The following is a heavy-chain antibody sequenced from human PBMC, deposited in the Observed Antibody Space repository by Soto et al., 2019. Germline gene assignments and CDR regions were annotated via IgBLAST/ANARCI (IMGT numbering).Heavy chain of an antibody. CDR1: GFTFSSYA. V-gene: IGHV3-23*01. D-gene: IGHD6-13*01. CDR3: AKDQLGQQLKLYYFDY. Sequence: GGSLRLSCAASGFTFSSYAMSWVRQAPGKGLEWVSAISGSGGSTYYADSVKGRFTISRDNSKNTLYLQMNSLRAEDTAVYYCAKDQLGQQLKLYYFDYWGQGTLVTVSS. CDR2: ISGSGGST. J-gene: IGHJ4*02.